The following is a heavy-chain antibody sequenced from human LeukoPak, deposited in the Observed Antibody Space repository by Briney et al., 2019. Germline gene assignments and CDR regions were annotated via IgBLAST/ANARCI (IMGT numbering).Heavy chain of an antibody. J-gene: IGHJ4*02. CDR2: ISSSGSTI. CDR3: ARSIPAGNRR. CDR1: GFTLSDYY. Sequence: GGSLRLSCAASGFTLSDYYMSWLRQAPGKGLEWVSYISSSGSTIDYADSVKGRFTISRDNAKNSLYLQMNSLRAEDTAVYYCARSIPAGNRRWGQGTLVTVSS. V-gene: IGHV3-11*01. D-gene: IGHD2-2*01.